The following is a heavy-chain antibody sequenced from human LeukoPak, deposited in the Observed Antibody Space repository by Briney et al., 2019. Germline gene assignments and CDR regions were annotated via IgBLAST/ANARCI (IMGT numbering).Heavy chain of an antibody. CDR2: ILHSGST. Sequence: SETLSLTCDVSGGSITSGTYYWSWIRQPPGKGLEWIGYILHSGSTYQNPSLKSRVTTSVDTSKSQFSLKLSSVTAADTAVYYCARTRDLWNRYFDYWGQGTLVTVSS. CDR1: GGSITSGTYY. J-gene: IGHJ4*02. V-gene: IGHV4-30-2*01. D-gene: IGHD3-3*01. CDR3: ARTRDLWNRYFDY.